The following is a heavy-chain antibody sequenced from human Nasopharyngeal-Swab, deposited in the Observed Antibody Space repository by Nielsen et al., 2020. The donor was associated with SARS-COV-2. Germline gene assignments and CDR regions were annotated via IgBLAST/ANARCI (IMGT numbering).Heavy chain of an antibody. CDR1: GNTFNAYF. V-gene: IGHV1-2*06. Sequence: ASVKVSCKASGNTFNAYFLHWARQAPGQGLEWMGRINPNSGGTNYAQKFQGRVTMTRDTSISTAYMELSRLRSDDTAVYYCARDRRGSPFDLWGRGTLVTVSS. CDR2: INPNSGGT. J-gene: IGHJ2*01. CDR3: ARDRRGSPFDL. D-gene: IGHD3-10*01.